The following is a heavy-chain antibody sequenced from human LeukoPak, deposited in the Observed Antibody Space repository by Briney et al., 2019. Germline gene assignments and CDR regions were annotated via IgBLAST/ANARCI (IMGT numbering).Heavy chain of an antibody. Sequence: PGGSLRLSCVASGFTFSGHWMHWARQRPGKGLEWVANITPEGRRKNYVDSVRGRFTISRDNAENSLYRHMNSLRDEDTAVYYCVRDADWAFNYWGQGALV. CDR3: VRDADWAFNY. CDR1: GFTFSGHW. V-gene: IGHV3-7*03. CDR2: ITPEGRRK. J-gene: IGHJ4*02. D-gene: IGHD3-9*01.